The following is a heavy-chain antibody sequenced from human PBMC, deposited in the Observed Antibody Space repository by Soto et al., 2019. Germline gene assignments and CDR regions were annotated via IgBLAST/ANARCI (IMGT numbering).Heavy chain of an antibody. D-gene: IGHD3-9*01. Sequence: QITLKESGPTLVNPTQTLTLTCTFSGFSLSTSGVGVAWICQPPGKALEWLALIYWDVDKRYSPSLKSRLTSTNDTSNNQVVLTMTNMDPVDTATYYCAHRPPSTYYLISTGYYLDAFDIWGQGTMVTVSS. CDR3: AHRPPSTYYLISTGYYLDAFDI. CDR2: IYWDVDK. CDR1: GFSLSTSGVG. V-gene: IGHV2-5*02. J-gene: IGHJ3*02.